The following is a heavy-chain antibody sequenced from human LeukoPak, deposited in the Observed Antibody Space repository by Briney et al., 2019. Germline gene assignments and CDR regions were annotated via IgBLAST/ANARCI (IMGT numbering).Heavy chain of an antibody. CDR2: ISTTSDYI. CDR3: ARGGIYSQGFDY. J-gene: IGHJ4*02. Sequence: PGRSLRLSCSASGFTFSCYSMNWVRQAPGKGLEWVSSISTTSDYIHYADSLKGRVAISRDNAKNSLYLQMNSLRAEDTAIYYCARGGIYSQGFDYWGQGSLVTVSS. CDR1: GFTFSCYS. V-gene: IGHV3-21*01. D-gene: IGHD6-13*01.